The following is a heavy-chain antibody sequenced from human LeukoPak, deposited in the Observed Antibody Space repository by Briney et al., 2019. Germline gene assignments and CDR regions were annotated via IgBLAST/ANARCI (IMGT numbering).Heavy chain of an antibody. D-gene: IGHD3-9*01. CDR3: ARGARQYYDILTGYYSDY. CDR2: INPSGGST. CDR1: GYTFTSYY. Sequence: ASVKVSCKASGYTFTSYYMHWVRQAPGQGLEWMGIINPSGGSTSYAQKFQGRVTMTRDMSTSTVYMELSSLRSEDTAVYYCARGARQYYDILTGYYSDYWGQGTLVTVSS. J-gene: IGHJ4*02. V-gene: IGHV1-46*01.